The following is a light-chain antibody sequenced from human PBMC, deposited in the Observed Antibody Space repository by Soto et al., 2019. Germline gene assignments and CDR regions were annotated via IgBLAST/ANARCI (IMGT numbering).Light chain of an antibody. J-gene: IGKJ1*01. CDR2: DAS. Sequence: DIQMAQSPSTLSAYAGDKVPITCRASQTIFNWLAWYQRKPGRAPNLLIYDASCLQSGVPSTFSGSGSGTEFTLTISSLHPGDFATYYCQQYNSYPWTFGQGTKVEIK. V-gene: IGKV1-5*01. CDR3: QQYNSYPWT. CDR1: QTIFNW.